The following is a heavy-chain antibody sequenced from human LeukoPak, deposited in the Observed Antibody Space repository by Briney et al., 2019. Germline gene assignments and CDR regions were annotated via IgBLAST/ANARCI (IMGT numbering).Heavy chain of an antibody. J-gene: IGHJ4*02. CDR2: INPNSXGT. Sequence: ASVKVSCKASGYTFTGYYMHWVRQAPGQGLEWMGRINPNSXGTNYAQKFQGRVTMTRDTSISTAYMELSRLRSDDTAVYYCARAGYYYDSSGYRPAYYFDYWGQGTLVTVSS. CDR3: ARAGYYYDSSGYRPAYYFDY. D-gene: IGHD3-22*01. V-gene: IGHV1-2*06. CDR1: GYTFTGYY.